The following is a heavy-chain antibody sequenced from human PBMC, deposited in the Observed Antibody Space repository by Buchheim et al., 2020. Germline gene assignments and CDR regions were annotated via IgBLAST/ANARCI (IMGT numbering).Heavy chain of an antibody. Sequence: QVQLQQWGAGLLKPSETLSLTCAVYGGSFSGYYWSWIRQPPGKGLEWIGEINHSGSTNYNPSLKSRVTISVDTPKNQFSLKLSSVTAADTAVYYCARGRSWKLLRKNWFDPWGQGTLVAVSS. CDR1: GGSFSGYY. V-gene: IGHV4-34*01. D-gene: IGHD2-15*01. CDR3: ARGRSWKLLRKNWFDP. J-gene: IGHJ5*02. CDR2: INHSGST.